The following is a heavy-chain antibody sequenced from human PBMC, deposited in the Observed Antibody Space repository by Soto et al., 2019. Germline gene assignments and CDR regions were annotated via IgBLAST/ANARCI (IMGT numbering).Heavy chain of an antibody. CDR2: ISGYDGRT. J-gene: IGHJ6*02. Sequence: ASVKVSCKTSGYTFTRYGISWVRQAPGQGLEWMGWISGYDGRTNFAQKVQDRVTMTTDTSTSTVYMELNSLRAEDTAVYYCARDLADIYCSGGFCYSDYYYYGMDVWGQGTTVTAP. CDR3: ARDLADIYCSGGFCYSDYYYYGMDV. D-gene: IGHD2-15*01. CDR1: GYTFTRYG. V-gene: IGHV1-18*01.